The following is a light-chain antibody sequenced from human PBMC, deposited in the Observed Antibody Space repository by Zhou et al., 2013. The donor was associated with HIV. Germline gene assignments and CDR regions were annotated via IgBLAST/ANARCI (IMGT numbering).Light chain of an antibody. CDR1: QAITNY. Sequence: DIQMTQSPSSLSASVGDTVTITCRASQAITNYLAWYQQKPGNVPNLLIYAASTLHSGVPSRFSGSGSGTDFVLTITSLEPEDAATYYCQKYDSGSRTFGQGTKVEI. CDR2: AAS. J-gene: IGKJ1*01. CDR3: QKYDSGSRT. V-gene: IGKV1-27*01.